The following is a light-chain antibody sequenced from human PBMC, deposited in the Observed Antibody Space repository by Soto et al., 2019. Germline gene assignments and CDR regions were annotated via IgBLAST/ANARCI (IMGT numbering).Light chain of an antibody. CDR3: CSYAGGSYV. Sequence: QSALTQPRSVSGSPGQSVAISCTGTSSDVGGYNYVSWYQQHPGKAPKLMIYYVSKRPSGVPDRFSGSKSGNTASLTISGLQAEDEADYYCCSYAGGSYVFGTGTKLTVL. J-gene: IGLJ1*01. CDR2: YVS. V-gene: IGLV2-11*01. CDR1: SSDVGGYNY.